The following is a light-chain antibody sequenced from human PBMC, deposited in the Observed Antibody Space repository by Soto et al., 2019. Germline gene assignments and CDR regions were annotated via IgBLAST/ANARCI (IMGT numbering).Light chain of an antibody. CDR1: SGDIGGYDY. Sequence: QSALTQPPSASGSPGQSATISCTGTSGDIGGYDYVSWYQPHPGNAPKLMIYEVTKRPLGVPDRFSGSKSGNTASLTVSGLQAEDEADYYCSSYAGSNNPYVFGTGTKVTVL. CDR3: SSYAGSNNPYV. J-gene: IGLJ1*01. V-gene: IGLV2-8*01. CDR2: EVT.